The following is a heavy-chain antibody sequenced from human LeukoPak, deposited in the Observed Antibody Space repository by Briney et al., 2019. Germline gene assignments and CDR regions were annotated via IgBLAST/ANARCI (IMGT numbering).Heavy chain of an antibody. CDR1: GDSISSGGYY. V-gene: IGHV4-61*02. CDR2: ISTSGTT. Sequence: SETLSLTCTVSGDSISSGGYYWSWIRQPAGKGLEWIGRISTSGTTNYHPSLESRVTISLDTSKNQFSLRLSSVTAADTALYYCARDRSEDTGYYYYYYMDVWGKGTTVTISS. D-gene: IGHD2-15*01. CDR3: ARDRSEDTGYYYYYYMDV. J-gene: IGHJ6*03.